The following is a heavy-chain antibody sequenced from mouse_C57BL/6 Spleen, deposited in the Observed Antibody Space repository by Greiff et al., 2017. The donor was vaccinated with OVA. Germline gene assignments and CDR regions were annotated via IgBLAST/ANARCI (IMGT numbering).Heavy chain of an antibody. CDR1: GYSITSGYY. V-gene: IGHV3-6*01. Sequence: EVQRVESGPGLVKPSQSLSLTCSVTGYSITSGYYWNWIRQFPGNKLEWMGYISYDGSNNYNPSLKNRISITRDTSKNQFFLKLNSVTTEDTATYYCARDPSYYGSRYYFDYWGQGTTLTVSS. J-gene: IGHJ2*01. CDR3: ARDPSYYGSRYYFDY. D-gene: IGHD1-1*01. CDR2: ISYDGSN.